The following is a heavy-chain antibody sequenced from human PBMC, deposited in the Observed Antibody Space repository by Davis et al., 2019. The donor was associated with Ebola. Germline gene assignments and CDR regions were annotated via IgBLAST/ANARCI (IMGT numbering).Heavy chain of an antibody. J-gene: IGHJ4*02. CDR1: GFTFSSYS. CDR2: ISSSSSYI. D-gene: IGHD5-24*01. V-gene: IGHV3-21*01. CDR3: ARDVGDGYNFDY. Sequence: GESLKISCAASGFTFSSYSMNWVRQAPGKGLEWVSSISSSSSYIYYADSVKGRFTVSRDNAKNSLSLQMNSLRAEDTAVYYCARDVGDGYNFDYWGQGTLVTVSS.